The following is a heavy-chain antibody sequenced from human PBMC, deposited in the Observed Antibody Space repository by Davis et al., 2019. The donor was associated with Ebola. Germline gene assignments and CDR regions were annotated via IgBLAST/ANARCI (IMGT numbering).Heavy chain of an antibody. CDR1: GGSISSSSYY. D-gene: IGHD4-17*01. J-gene: IGHJ6*03. CDR3: ARDIAPTRQYYYYYMDV. CDR2: INHSGST. V-gene: IGHV4-39*07. Sequence: PGGSLRLSCTVSGGSISSSSYYWSWIRQPPGKGLEWIGEINHSGSTNYNPSLKSRVTISVDTSKNQFSLKLSSVTAADTAVYYCARDIAPTRQYYYYYMDVWGKGTTVTVSS.